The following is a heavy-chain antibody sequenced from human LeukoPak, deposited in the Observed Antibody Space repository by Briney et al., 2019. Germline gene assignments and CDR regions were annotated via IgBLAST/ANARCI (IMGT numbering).Heavy chain of an antibody. CDR1: GGSISSGGYY. CDR2: IYYSGST. Sequence: SETLSLTCTVSGGSISSGGYYWSWIRQHPGKGLEWIGYIYYSGSTYYNPSLKSRVTISVDTSKNQFSLKLSSVTAADTAVYYCAREIASKYYDILTGYPDYWGQGTLVTVSS. J-gene: IGHJ4*02. CDR3: AREIASKYYDILTGYPDY. V-gene: IGHV4-31*03. D-gene: IGHD3-9*01.